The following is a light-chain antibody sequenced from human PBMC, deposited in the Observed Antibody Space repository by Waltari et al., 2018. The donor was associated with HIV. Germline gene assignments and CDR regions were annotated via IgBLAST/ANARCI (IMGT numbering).Light chain of an antibody. CDR3: TSYTTRRTVI. Sequence: QSALTQPASVSGSPGQSITISCTGTSSDIGLYTYASWYQQHPGKAPKLLIYEVNNRPSGVSDRVSGSKSGNTASLSISGLQAEDEADYYCTSYTTRRTVIFGGGTSVTVL. CDR2: EVN. CDR1: SSDIGLYTY. J-gene: IGLJ2*01. V-gene: IGLV2-14*01.